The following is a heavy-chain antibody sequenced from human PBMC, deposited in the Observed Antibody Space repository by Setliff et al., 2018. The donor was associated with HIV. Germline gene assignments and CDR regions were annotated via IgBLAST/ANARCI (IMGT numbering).Heavy chain of an antibody. CDR3: ARSPSYRSSWEYYFDY. V-gene: IGHV4-4*09. Sequence: SETLSLTCTVSGGSISGYHWNWLRQTPGKGLEWIGYIYTSRGTNYNHSLRTRVIISVDTSNQFSLKLSSVTAADAAVYFCARSPSYRSSWEYYFDYWGQGILVT. CDR1: GGSISGYH. CDR2: IYTSRGT. D-gene: IGHD6-13*01. J-gene: IGHJ4*02.